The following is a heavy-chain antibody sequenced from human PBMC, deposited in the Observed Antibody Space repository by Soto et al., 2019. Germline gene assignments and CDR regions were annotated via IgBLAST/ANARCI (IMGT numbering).Heavy chain of an antibody. J-gene: IGHJ3*02. CDR3: ARGGRGYYSPPSVDAFDI. D-gene: IGHD3-22*01. V-gene: IGHV4-30-4*01. CDR2: IYYSGST. Sequence: QVQLQESGPGLVKPSQTLSLTCTVSGGSISSGDYYWSWIRQPPGKGLEWIGYIYYSGSTYYNPSLKSRVTILVDTSKNQFSLKLSSVTAADTAVYYCARGGRGYYSPPSVDAFDIWGQGTMVTVSS. CDR1: GGSISSGDYY.